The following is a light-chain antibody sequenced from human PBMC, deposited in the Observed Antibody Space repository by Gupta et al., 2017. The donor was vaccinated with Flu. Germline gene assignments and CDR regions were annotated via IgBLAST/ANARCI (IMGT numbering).Light chain of an antibody. CDR2: DAS. CDR1: QSVRTY. CDR3: QQRSGPPF. J-gene: IGKJ3*01. Sequence: EIVLTQSPATLSLSPGDRATLSCRASQSVRTYLAWYQHKPGQTPRLLIYDASNRAIGIPARFSGSGSGTDFTLTISSLEPEDFAVYYCQQRSGPPFFGHGTRVEIK. V-gene: IGKV3-11*01.